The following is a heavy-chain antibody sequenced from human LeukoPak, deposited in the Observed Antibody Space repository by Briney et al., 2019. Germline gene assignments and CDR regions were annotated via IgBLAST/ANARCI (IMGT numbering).Heavy chain of an antibody. V-gene: IGHV3-9*01. Sequence: SGGSLRLSCAASGFTFDDYAMHWVRQAPGKGLEWVSSISGNSDSIGYADSVKGRFTISRDNAKNSLYPQMNSLRADDTALYYCAKDKWLLWFGESAYWIDPWGQGTLVTVSS. D-gene: IGHD3-10*01. CDR2: ISGNSDSI. CDR1: GFTFDDYA. J-gene: IGHJ5*02. CDR3: AKDKWLLWFGESAYWIDP.